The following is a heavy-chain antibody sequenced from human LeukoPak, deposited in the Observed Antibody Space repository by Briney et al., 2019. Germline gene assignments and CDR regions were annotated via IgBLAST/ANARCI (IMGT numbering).Heavy chain of an antibody. J-gene: IGHJ4*02. CDR2: ISSSSSYI. Sequence: GGSLRLSCAASGFTFSSYSMNWVRQAPGKGLEWVSSISSSSSYIYYADSVKGRFTISRDNAKNSLYLQMNSLRAEDTAVYYCVRGSQQLLLWYFAYWGQGTLVTVSS. V-gene: IGHV3-21*01. CDR3: VRGSQQLLLWYFAY. D-gene: IGHD6-13*01. CDR1: GFTFSSYS.